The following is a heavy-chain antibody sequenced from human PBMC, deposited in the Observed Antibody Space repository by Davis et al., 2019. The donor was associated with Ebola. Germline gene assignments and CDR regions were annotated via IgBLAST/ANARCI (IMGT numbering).Heavy chain of an antibody. V-gene: IGHV3-9*01. D-gene: IGHD3-16*01. CDR3: ATDPYGGNPQSADY. CDR1: GFTFDDYA. CDR2: ISWNSGSI. J-gene: IGHJ4*02. Sequence: SLKISCATSGFTFDDYAMHWVRQGPGKGLEWVPGISWNSGSIAYADSVKGRFTISRDNAKNTLFLQMNSLRADDTAVYYCATDPYGGNPQSADYWGQGSLVTVSS.